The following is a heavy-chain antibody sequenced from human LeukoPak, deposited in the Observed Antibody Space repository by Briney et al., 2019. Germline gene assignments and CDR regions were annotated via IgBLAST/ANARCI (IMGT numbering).Heavy chain of an antibody. Sequence: SETLSLTCTVSGGSVSSHYWSWLRQPPGKGLEWMGYTYYSGSTHYNPSLTSRVTISVDTSKNQFSLRLSSVTAADTAIYYCARGPFRGTGDGALDIWGQGTMVTVS. CDR2: TYYSGST. J-gene: IGHJ3*02. CDR3: ARGPFRGTGDGALDI. D-gene: IGHD1-26*01. CDR1: GGSVSSHY. V-gene: IGHV4-59*02.